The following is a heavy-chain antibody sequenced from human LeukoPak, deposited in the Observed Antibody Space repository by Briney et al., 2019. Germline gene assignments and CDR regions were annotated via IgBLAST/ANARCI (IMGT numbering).Heavy chain of an antibody. Sequence: PSETLSLTCAVYGGSFSGYYWSWIRQPPGKGREWIGEFNHSGSTNYNPSLKSRVTISVDTSKNQFSLKLSSVTAADTAVYYCARGSLVYDFWSGYPHSFDYWGQGTLVTVSS. CDR1: GGSFSGYY. CDR2: FNHSGST. D-gene: IGHD3-3*01. J-gene: IGHJ4*02. CDR3: ARGSLVYDFWSGYPHSFDY. V-gene: IGHV4-34*01.